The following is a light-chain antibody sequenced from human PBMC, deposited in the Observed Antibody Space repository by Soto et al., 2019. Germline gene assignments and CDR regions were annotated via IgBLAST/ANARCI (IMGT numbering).Light chain of an antibody. Sequence: EIVLTQSPATLSLSPGERATLSCRASQSVKTFLVWYQQRPRQAPRLLIHDASHRAAGIPARFSGSGFGTEFTLTISSLEPEDAAVYYCQQRSNWPPITFGQGTRLEIK. CDR3: QQRSNWPPIT. CDR1: QSVKTF. CDR2: DAS. V-gene: IGKV3-11*01. J-gene: IGKJ5*01.